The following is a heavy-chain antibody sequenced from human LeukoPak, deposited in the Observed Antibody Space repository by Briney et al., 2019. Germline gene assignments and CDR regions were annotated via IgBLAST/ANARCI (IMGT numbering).Heavy chain of an antibody. D-gene: IGHD6-19*01. J-gene: IGHJ5*02. CDR1: GYTFTGYY. CDR2: INPNSGGT. V-gene: IGHV1-2*02. CDR3: ARDKQIAVAGTRAWFDP. Sequence: ASVKVSCKASGYTFTGYYMHWVRQAPGQGLEWMGWINPNSGGTNYAQKFQGRVTMTRDTSISTAYMELSRLGSDDTAVYYCARDKQIAVAGTRAWFDPWGQGTLVTVSS.